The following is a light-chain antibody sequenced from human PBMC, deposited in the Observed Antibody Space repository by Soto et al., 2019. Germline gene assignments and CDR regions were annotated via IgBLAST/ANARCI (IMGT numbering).Light chain of an antibody. CDR3: SSYTSSSTPLV. V-gene: IGLV2-14*01. Sequence: QPALTQPASVSGSPGQSITISCTGTSSDVGGYNYVSWYQQHPGKAPKLMIYDVTNRPSGVSNRFSGSKSGNTASLTISGLQAEDEADYYCSSYTSSSTPLVFGGGTKVTVL. J-gene: IGLJ3*02. CDR1: SSDVGGYNY. CDR2: DVT.